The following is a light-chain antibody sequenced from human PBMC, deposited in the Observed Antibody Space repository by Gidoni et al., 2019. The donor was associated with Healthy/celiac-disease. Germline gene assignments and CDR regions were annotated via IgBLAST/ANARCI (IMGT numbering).Light chain of an antibody. CDR1: QSVSSSY. J-gene: IGKJ1*01. Sequence: EIVLTQSSGTLSLSPGESATLSCRASQSVSSSYLAWYQQKPGQAPRLLIYGASSRATGIPDRFSGSGSGTDFTLTISRLEPEDFAVYYCQQYGSSPQTFGQGTKVEIK. CDR2: GAS. V-gene: IGKV3-20*01. CDR3: QQYGSSPQT.